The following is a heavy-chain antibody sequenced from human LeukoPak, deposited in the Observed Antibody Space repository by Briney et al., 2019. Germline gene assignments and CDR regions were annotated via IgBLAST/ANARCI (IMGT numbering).Heavy chain of an antibody. J-gene: IGHJ4*02. D-gene: IGHD6-25*01. V-gene: IGHV4-59*01. Sequence: SETLSLTCTVSGGSISSYYWSWLRQPPGKGLEWIGYIYYSGSTNYNPSLKSRVTISVDTSKNQFSLKLSSVTAADTAVYYCARDLGGTIRFDYWGQGTLVTVSS. CDR3: ARDLGGTIRFDY. CDR2: IYYSGST. CDR1: GGSISSYY.